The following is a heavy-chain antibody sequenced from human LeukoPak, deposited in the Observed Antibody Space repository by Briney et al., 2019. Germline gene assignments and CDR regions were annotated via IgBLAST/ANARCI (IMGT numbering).Heavy chain of an antibody. J-gene: IGHJ5*02. D-gene: IGHD2-2*02. V-gene: IGHV3-21*04. Sequence: PGGSLRLSCAASGFTFRSYSMNWVRQAPGKGLEWVSSISSSSSYIYYADSVKGRFTISRDNAKNSLYLQMNSLIAEDTAVYYCAKDRPKWIVVVPAAIHWFDPWGQGTLVTVSS. CDR2: ISSSSSYI. CDR1: GFTFRSYS. CDR3: AKDRPKWIVVVPAAIHWFDP.